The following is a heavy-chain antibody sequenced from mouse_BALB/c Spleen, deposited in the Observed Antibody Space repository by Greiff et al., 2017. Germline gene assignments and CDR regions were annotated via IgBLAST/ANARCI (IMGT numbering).Heavy chain of an antibody. CDR1: GDSITSGY. Sequence: EVQRVESGPSLVKPSQTLSLTCSVTGDSITSGYWNWIRKFPGNKLEYMGYISYSGSTYYNPSLKSRISITRNTSKNQYYLQLNSVTTEDTATYYCARYYGNYDYYAMDYWGQGTSVTVSS. D-gene: IGHD2-1*01. CDR3: ARYYGNYDYYAMDY. V-gene: IGHV3-8*02. CDR2: ISYSGST. J-gene: IGHJ4*01.